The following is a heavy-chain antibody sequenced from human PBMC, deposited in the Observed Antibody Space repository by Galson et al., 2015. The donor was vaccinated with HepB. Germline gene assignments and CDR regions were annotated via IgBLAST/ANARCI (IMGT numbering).Heavy chain of an antibody. V-gene: IGHV3-23*01. D-gene: IGHD2/OR15-2a*01. CDR1: GFTFGNYA. J-gene: IGHJ4*02. CDR2: IAETSVTS. Sequence: SLRLSCAASGFTFGNYAMSWVRQAPGKGLEWVSSIAETSVTSYYADSVKGRFSISRDNSKNTLYLQMNNLRAEDTAVYYCSTLGPEYFSRWGQGTLVTVSS. CDR3: STLGPEYFSR.